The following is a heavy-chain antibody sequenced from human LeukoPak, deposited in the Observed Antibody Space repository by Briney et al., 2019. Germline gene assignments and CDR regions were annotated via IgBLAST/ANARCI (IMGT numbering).Heavy chain of an antibody. CDR1: GGSISSYY. CDR2: IYYSGST. Sequence: SGTLSLTCTVSGGSISSYYWSWIRQPPGKGLEWIGYIYYSGSTNYNPSLKSRVTISVDTSKNQFSLKLSSVNAADTAVYYCARGPRRYSSGWYPDCWGQGTLVTVSS. J-gene: IGHJ4*02. V-gene: IGHV4-59*01. CDR3: ARGPRRYSSGWYPDC. D-gene: IGHD6-19*01.